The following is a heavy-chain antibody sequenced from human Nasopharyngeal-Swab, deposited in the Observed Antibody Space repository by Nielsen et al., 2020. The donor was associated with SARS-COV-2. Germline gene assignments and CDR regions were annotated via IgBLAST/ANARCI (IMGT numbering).Heavy chain of an antibody. CDR1: GGSISSSSYY. J-gene: IGHJ4*02. CDR3: ARQHQLLGDY. CDR2: IYYSGST. V-gene: IGHV4-39*01. Sequence: SETLSLTCTVSGGSISSSSYYWGWIRQPPGKGLEWIGSIYYSGSTYYNPSLKSRVTISVDTSKNTFSLKLSSVTAADTAVYYCARQHQLLGDYWGQGTLVTVSS. D-gene: IGHD2-2*01.